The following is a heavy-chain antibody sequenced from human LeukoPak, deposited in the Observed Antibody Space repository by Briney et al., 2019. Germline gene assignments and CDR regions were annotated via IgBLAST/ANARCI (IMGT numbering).Heavy chain of an antibody. CDR2: IIPILGIA. V-gene: IGHV1-69*04. Sequence: ASVKVSCKASGGTFSSYAISWVRQAPGQGLEWMGRIIPILGIANYAQKFQGRVTITADKSTSTAYMELSSLRSEDTAVYYCARAGENWNLATWPTYYMDVWGKGTTVTVSS. J-gene: IGHJ6*03. CDR3: ARAGENWNLATWPTYYMDV. CDR1: GGTFSSYA. D-gene: IGHD1-1*01.